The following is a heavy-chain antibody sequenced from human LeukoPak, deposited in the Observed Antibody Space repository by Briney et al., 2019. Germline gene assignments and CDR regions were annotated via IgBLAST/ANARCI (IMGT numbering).Heavy chain of an antibody. J-gene: IGHJ4*02. CDR2: IYPGDSDT. Sequence: GESLKISCKGSGYTFTSSWIGWVRQMPGKGLDWVGIIYPGDSDTRYSPSFQGQVTISADKSISTAYLQWSSLKASDTAMYYCARTVTTVTPFDYWGQGTLVTVSS. CDR1: GYTFTSSW. CDR3: ARTVTTVTPFDY. V-gene: IGHV5-51*01. D-gene: IGHD4-11*01.